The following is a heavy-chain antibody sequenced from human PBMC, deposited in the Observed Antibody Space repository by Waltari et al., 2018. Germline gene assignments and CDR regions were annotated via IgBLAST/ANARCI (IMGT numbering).Heavy chain of an antibody. V-gene: IGHV4-38-2*01. CDR3: ARGGQTSSSSWYYLGGGMDV. D-gene: IGHD6-13*01. CDR2: IYHSGST. J-gene: IGHJ6*02. CDR1: GYSISSGYY. Sequence: QVQLQESGPGLVKPSETLSLTCAVSGYSISSGYYWGWIRQPPGKGLEWIGSIYHSGSTYYNPSLKSRVTISVDTSKNQFSLKLSSVTAADTAVYYCARGGQTSSSSWYYLGGGMDVWGQGTTVTVSS.